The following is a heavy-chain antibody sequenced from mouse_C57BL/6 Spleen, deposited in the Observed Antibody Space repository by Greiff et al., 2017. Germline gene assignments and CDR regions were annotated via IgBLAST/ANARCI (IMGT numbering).Heavy chain of an antibody. CDR1: GYTFTSYW. CDR3: ARYPAPYWYFDV. V-gene: IGHV1-59*01. Sequence: QVHVKQPGAELVRPGTSVKLSCKASGYTFTSYWMHWVKQRPGQGLEWIGVIEPSDSYTNYNQKFKGKATLTVDTSSSTAYMQLSSLTSEDSAVYYCARYPAPYWYFDVWGTGTTVTVSS. CDR2: IEPSDSYT. J-gene: IGHJ1*03.